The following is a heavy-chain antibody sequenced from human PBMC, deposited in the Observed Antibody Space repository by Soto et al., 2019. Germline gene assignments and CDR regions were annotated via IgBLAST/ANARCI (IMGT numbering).Heavy chain of an antibody. J-gene: IGHJ6*02. CDR1: GGSISSYY. Sequence: SETLSLTCTVSGGSISSYYWSWIRQPPGKGLEWIGYIYYSGSTNYNPSLKSRVTISVDTSKNQFSLNLNSVTAADTAVYYCARDLWGYCGTDCYPLDVWGQGTTVT. CDR2: IYYSGST. CDR3: ARDLWGYCGTDCYPLDV. D-gene: IGHD2-21*02. V-gene: IGHV4-59*01.